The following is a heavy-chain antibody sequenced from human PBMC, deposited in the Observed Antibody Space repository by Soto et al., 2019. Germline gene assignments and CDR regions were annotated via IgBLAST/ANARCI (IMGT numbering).Heavy chain of an antibody. D-gene: IGHD5-18*01. Sequence: QITLKESGPTLVKPTQTFTLTCTFSGFSLPTDRVGVGWIRQPPGKALEWLAVIYWDDSKTYRPSLKSRLTTTKDTSKNQVALTMTDMAPVYTATYYCAHGYGGWFVYWGQGTLVTVSS. CDR3: AHGYGGWFVY. CDR2: IYWDDSK. J-gene: IGHJ4*02. V-gene: IGHV2-5*02. CDR1: GFSLPTDRVG.